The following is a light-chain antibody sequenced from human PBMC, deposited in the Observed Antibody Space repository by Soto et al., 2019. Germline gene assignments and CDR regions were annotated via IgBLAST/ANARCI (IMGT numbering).Light chain of an antibody. J-gene: IGKJ4*01. CDR2: SAS. V-gene: IGKV3-15*01. Sequence: EIVMTQSPATLSVSPGETATLSCRASQRVGINLAWYQQKPGQAPRLLIYSASTRASGIPDRFSGSGSGTEFTLTISSLQSEDFAFFYCQQRSNWPLTFGGGTKVEIK. CDR1: QRVGIN. CDR3: QQRSNWPLT.